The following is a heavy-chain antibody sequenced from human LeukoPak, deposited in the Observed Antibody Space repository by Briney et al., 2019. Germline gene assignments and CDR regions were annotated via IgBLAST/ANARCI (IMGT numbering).Heavy chain of an antibody. Sequence: GASVKVSCKASGYTFTGYYMHWVRQAPGQGLEWMGWINPNSGGTNYAQKFQGRVSMTRDTSISTAYMELSRLRSDDTAVYYCARDNPYYYDSSGSFDYWGQGTLVTVSS. CDR1: GYTFTGYY. J-gene: IGHJ4*02. D-gene: IGHD3-22*01. CDR2: INPNSGGT. CDR3: ARDNPYYYDSSGSFDY. V-gene: IGHV1-2*02.